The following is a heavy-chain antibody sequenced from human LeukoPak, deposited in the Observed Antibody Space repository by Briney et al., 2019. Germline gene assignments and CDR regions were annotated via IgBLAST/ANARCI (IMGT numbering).Heavy chain of an antibody. Sequence: GGSLRLSCAASGFTFSDYYMSWIRQAPGKGLEWVSYISSSGSTIYYADSVKGRFTISRDNAKNSLYLQMNSLRAEDTAVYYCLSGYYYGGYYYGMDVWGQGTTVTVSS. CDR3: LSGYYYGGYYYGMDV. CDR2: ISSSGSTI. V-gene: IGHV3-11*01. J-gene: IGHJ6*02. CDR1: GFTFSDYY. D-gene: IGHD3-22*01.